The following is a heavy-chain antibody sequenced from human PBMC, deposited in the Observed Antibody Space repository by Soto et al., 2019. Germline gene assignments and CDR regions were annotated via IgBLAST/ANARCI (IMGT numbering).Heavy chain of an antibody. V-gene: IGHV3-23*01. CDR3: ARRGSGSYYDY. CDR1: GFTFSSYA. D-gene: IGHD1-26*01. J-gene: IGHJ4*02. CDR2: ISGSGGST. Sequence: EVQLLESGGGLVQPGGSLRLSCAASGFTFSSYAMRLVSQAPVTGLEGVSAISGSGGSTYYADSVKGRFTISRYKSKNTLYLQMNSLRAEDTAVYYCARRGSGSYYDYWGQGTLVTVSS.